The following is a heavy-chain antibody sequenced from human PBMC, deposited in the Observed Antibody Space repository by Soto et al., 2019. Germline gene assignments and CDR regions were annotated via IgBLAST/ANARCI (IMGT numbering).Heavy chain of an antibody. CDR1: GYTFTGYN. CDR3: ARVKVGSGFYNSPDY. Sequence: QVQLVQSGAEVKKPWASVKVSCKASGYTFTGYNIHWVRQAPGQGLAWMGWINPNSGDTDFAQKFQGRVTMTRDASSSTANMELSRLRSDDTAMYYCARVKVGSGFYNSPDYWGQGTLVTVSS. V-gene: IGHV1-2*02. CDR2: INPNSGDT. D-gene: IGHD6-19*01. J-gene: IGHJ4*02.